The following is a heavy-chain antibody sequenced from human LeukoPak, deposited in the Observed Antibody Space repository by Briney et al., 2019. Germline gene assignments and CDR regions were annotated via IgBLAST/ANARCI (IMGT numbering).Heavy chain of an antibody. CDR2: IKRIIDGGTT. J-gene: IGHJ4*02. D-gene: IGHD4-17*01. CDR1: GFTFSNTW. Sequence: GESLKISCAASGFTFSNTWMNWVRQAPGKGLEWVGRIKRIIDGGTTDYAAPVKGRFTVSRHDSINTLYLQMSSLKTEDTAVYYCAAQGGSGDLRYWGQGTLVTVSS. V-gene: IGHV3-15*01. CDR3: AAQGGSGDLRY.